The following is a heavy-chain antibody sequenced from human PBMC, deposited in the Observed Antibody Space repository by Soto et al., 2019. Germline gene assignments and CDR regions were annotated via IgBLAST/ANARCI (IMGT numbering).Heavy chain of an antibody. CDR2: ISDSSSYI. CDR1: GFTFSSFG. CDR3: ARDRYYGPGPDYYYYGMDV. J-gene: IGHJ6*02. Sequence: LRLSCAASGFTFSSFGMNWVRQAPGKGLEWVSSISDSSSYIYYADSVKGRFTISRDNAKNSLYLQMNSLRAEDTAVYYCARDRYYGPGPDYYYYGMDVWGQGTTVTVSS. D-gene: IGHD3-10*01. V-gene: IGHV3-21*01.